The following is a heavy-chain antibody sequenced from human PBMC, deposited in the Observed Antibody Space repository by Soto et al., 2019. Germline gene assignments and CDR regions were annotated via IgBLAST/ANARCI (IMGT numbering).Heavy chain of an antibody. Sequence: PGESLKISCKGSGYSFTSYWISWVRQMPGKGLEWMGRIDPSDSYTNYSPSFQGHVTISADKSISTAYLQWSSLKASDTAMYYCGVVPPHKKYSRMPVSAQWPTVTVS. D-gene: IGHD2-2*01. CDR3: GVVPPHKKYSRMPV. J-gene: IGHJ6*01. V-gene: IGHV5-10-1*01. CDR1: GYSFTSYW. CDR2: IDPSDSYT.